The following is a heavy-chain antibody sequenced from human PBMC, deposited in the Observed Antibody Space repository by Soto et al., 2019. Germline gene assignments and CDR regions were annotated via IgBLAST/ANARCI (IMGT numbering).Heavy chain of an antibody. CDR2: ITNSGGT. J-gene: IGHJ4*02. Sequence: ESHLLESGGDLVQPGGSLRLSCAASGFTFSDYAMSWVRQAPGKGLAWVSTITNSGGTYYADSVKGRFTISRDNSKNTLYLQVTSLRAEDAAVYYCVRHPGRSESYQNYNWGQGTLVTVSS. D-gene: IGHD1-26*01. V-gene: IGHV3-23*01. CDR1: GFTFSDYA. CDR3: VRHPGRSESYQNYN.